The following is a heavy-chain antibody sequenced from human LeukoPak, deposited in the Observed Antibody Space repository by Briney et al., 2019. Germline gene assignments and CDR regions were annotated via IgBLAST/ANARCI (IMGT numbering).Heavy chain of an antibody. CDR1: GGSLSGHF. D-gene: IGHD3-9*01. CDR3: ARDPGGTDWYNFDF. V-gene: IGHV4-59*11. J-gene: IGHJ4*02. CDR2: IHSSGST. Sequence: SETLSLTCTVSGGSLSGHFWSWFRRTPGKGLENIGYIHSSGSTNYNPSYKSRVTVSLEMSKNQFSLSLSSVTAADTAVYYCARDPGGTDWYNFDFWGQGILVTVSS.